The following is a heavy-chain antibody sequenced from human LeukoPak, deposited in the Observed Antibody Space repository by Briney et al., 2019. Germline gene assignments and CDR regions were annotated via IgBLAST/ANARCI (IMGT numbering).Heavy chain of an antibody. CDR2: IYHSGST. CDR3: ARVAGRYCGGDSCYSRLDY. CDR1: GGSISSSNW. D-gene: IGHD2-15*01. Sequence: SGTLSLTCAVSGGSISSSNWWSWVRQPPGKGLEWIGEIYHSGSTNYNPSLKSRVTMSVDTSMNQFSLKLSSVTAADTALYYCARVAGRYCGGDSCYSRLDYWGQGTLVTVSS. J-gene: IGHJ4*02. V-gene: IGHV4-4*02.